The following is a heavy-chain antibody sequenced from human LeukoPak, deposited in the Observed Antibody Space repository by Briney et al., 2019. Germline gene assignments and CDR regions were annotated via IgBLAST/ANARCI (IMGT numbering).Heavy chain of an antibody. V-gene: IGHV1-69*04. D-gene: IGHD3-9*01. CDR2: IIPILGTA. Sequence: ASVKVSCKASGDTFSNYAISWVRQARGQGLEWMGRIIPILGTADYAQKFQGRVTISADKSTSTAYMELSSLRSEDTAVYYCARGEYVLRYFDWLPMLDYWGQGTLVTVSS. CDR3: ARGEYVLRYFDWLPMLDY. J-gene: IGHJ4*02. CDR1: GDTFSNYA.